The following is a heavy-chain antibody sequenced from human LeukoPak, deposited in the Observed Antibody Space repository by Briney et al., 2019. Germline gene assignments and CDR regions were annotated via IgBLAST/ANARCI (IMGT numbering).Heavy chain of an antibody. CDR2: IIPIFGTA. V-gene: IGHV1-69*13. Sequence: GASVKVSCKASGGTFSSYAISWVRQAPGQGLEWMGGIIPIFGTANYAQKFQGRVTITADESTSTAYMELSSLRSEDTAVYYCAREARYGSGSYYPYYFGYWGQGTLVTVSS. J-gene: IGHJ4*02. CDR3: AREARYGSGSYYPYYFGY. CDR1: GGTFSSYA. D-gene: IGHD3-10*01.